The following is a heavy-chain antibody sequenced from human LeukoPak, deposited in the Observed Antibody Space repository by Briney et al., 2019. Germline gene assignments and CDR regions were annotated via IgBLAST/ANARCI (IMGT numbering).Heavy chain of an antibody. CDR3: ARRGFGELFSSLDF. CDR2: IYHSGTS. D-gene: IGHD3-10*01. Sequence: SETLSLTCTVSGFSISNGYYWGWIRQPPGKGLEWLGTIYHSGTSYFNPSLKSRITISVDTSRNQFSLKLSSLTAADTAVYYCARRGFGELFSSLDFWGQGTLVTASS. J-gene: IGHJ4*02. V-gene: IGHV4-38-2*02. CDR1: GFSISNGYY.